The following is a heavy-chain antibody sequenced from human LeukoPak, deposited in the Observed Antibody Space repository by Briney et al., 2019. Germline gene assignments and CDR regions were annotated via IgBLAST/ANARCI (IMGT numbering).Heavy chain of an antibody. CDR1: GYTFTNHF. D-gene: IGHD5-12*01. CDR3: ARQGGGSGDDHSSY. Sequence: GKSRKISCKGSGYTFTNHFIAWVRQMPGKGLEWMGVIYPGSSDTRYSPSFQGHVTISADKSISTAYLQWSSLKASDSAMYYCARQGGGSGDDHSSYWGQGTLVTVS. CDR2: IYPGSSDT. J-gene: IGHJ4*02. V-gene: IGHV5-51*01.